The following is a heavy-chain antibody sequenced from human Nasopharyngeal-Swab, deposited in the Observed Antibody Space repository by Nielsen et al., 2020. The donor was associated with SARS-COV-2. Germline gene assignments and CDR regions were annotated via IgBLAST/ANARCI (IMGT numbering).Heavy chain of an antibody. J-gene: IGHJ4*02. CDR1: GFTFSSYG. D-gene: IGHD7-27*01. CDR3: AKDSGDILDSTWLPGGH. V-gene: IGHV3-30*18. CDR2: ISYDGSNK. Sequence: GGSLRLSCAASGFTFSSYGMHWVRQAPGKGLEWVAVISYDGSNKYYADSVKGRFTISRDNSKNTLYLQMNSLRAEDTAVYYCAKDSGDILDSTWLPGGHWGQGTLVTVSS.